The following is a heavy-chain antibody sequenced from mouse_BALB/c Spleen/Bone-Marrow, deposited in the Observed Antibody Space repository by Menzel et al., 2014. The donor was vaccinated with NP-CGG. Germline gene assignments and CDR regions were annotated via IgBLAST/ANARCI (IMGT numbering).Heavy chain of an antibody. Sequence: QVQLQQSGPELVKPGASVKMSCKASDYTFTSYYIHWVKQRPGQGLEWIGWIYPGDGSTKYNEKFKGKTTLTADKSSSTAYMLLSSLTSEDSAIYFCARTDSSGSWFAYWGQGTLVTVSA. J-gene: IGHJ3*01. D-gene: IGHD3-2*01. V-gene: IGHV1S56*01. CDR1: DYTFTSYY. CDR3: ARTDSSGSWFAY. CDR2: IYPGDGST.